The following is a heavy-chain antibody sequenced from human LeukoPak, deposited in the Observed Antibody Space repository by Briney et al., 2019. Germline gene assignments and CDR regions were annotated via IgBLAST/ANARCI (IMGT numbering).Heavy chain of an antibody. V-gene: IGHV1-8*01. CDR1: GYTFTSYD. CDR3: ARGKPGRWYAAFDI. D-gene: IGHD6-13*01. Sequence: ASVKVSCKASGYTFTSYDINWVRQATGQGLEWMGWMNPNSGNTGYAQKFQGRVTVTRNTSISTAYMELSSLRSEDTALYYCARGKPGRWYAAFDIWGQGTMVTVSS. CDR2: MNPNSGNT. J-gene: IGHJ3*02.